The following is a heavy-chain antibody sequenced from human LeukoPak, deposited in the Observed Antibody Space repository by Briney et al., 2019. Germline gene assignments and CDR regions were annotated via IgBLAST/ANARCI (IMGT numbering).Heavy chain of an antibody. D-gene: IGHD2-2*01. CDR1: GFTFSDYY. CDR3: AREGCSSTSCYAEP. V-gene: IGHV3-11*01. CDR2: ISSSGSTI. J-gene: IGHJ5*02. Sequence: GGSLRLSCTASGFTFSDYYMSWIRQAPGKGLEWVSYISSSGSTIYYAVSAKGRFTISRDNAKNSLYLHMNCLRAEDTAVYYCAREGCSSTSCYAEPWGQRTLVTVSP.